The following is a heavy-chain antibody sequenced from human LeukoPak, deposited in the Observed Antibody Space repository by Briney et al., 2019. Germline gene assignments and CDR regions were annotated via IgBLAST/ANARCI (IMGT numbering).Heavy chain of an antibody. Sequence: GGSLRLSSAASGFTFSSYSMNWVRQAPGKGLEWVSSISSSSSYIYYADSVKGRFTISRDNAKNSLYLQMNSLRAEDTAVYYCARDIPPTYSSGWYGVFFYWGQGTLVTVSS. CDR1: GFTFSSYS. D-gene: IGHD6-19*01. CDR3: ARDIPPTYSSGWYGVFFY. CDR2: ISSSSSYI. V-gene: IGHV3-21*01. J-gene: IGHJ4*02.